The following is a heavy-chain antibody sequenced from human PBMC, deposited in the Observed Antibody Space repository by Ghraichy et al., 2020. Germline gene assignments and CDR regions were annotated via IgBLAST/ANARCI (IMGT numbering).Heavy chain of an antibody. CDR3: AKHYFDGTGYFPLHY. D-gene: IGHD3-22*01. J-gene: IGHJ4*02. CDR2: INTSGGNT. CDR1: GFTFGNFA. Sequence: GGSLRLSCAASGFTFGNFAMTWVRQAPGKGLEWVSTINTSGGNTYYPDSVKGRFTISRDNSKSTLYLQMSSLRAEDAALYYCAKHYFDGTGYFPLHYWGLGTLVTVSS. V-gene: IGHV3-23*01.